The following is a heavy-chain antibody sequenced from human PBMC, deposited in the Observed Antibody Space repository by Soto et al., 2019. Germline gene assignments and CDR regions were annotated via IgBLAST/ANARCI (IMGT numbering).Heavy chain of an antibody. CDR3: ARDHSDSSGTYDAFDI. D-gene: IGHD3-22*01. CDR2: IYYSGSP. CDR1: GGSISSYY. V-gene: IGHV4-59*01. J-gene: IGHJ3*02. Sequence: QVQLQESGPGLVKPSETLSLTCTVSGGSISSYYWSWIRQPPGKGLEWIGYIYYSGSPNYNPSLKILVTISVDTSKDHFSLKLSSVTAAATAVYYCARDHSDSSGTYDAFDIWGQGTMVTVSS.